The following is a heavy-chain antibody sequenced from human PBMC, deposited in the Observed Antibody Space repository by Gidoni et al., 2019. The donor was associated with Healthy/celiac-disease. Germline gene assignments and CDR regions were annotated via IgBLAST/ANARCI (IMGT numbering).Heavy chain of an antibody. CDR2: IYTSGST. Sequence: QVHLHQSGPGLVNPSHTLSLTFPVSGASTSRGTYYWSWIRQPAGKGLALIGRIYTSGSTNYNPSLKSRVTMSVDTSKNQFSLKLSSVTAADTAVYYCARGGGDEYLAFDYWGQGTLVTVSS. J-gene: IGHJ4*02. D-gene: IGHD2-21*01. CDR3: ARGGGDEYLAFDY. CDR1: GASTSRGTYY. V-gene: IGHV4-61*02.